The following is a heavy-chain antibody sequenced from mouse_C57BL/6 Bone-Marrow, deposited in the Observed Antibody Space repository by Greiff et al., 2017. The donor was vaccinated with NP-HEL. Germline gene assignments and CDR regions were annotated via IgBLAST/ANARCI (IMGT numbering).Heavy chain of an antibody. CDR3: ARQGAQALDY. Sequence: EVKLMESGGGLVKPGGSLKLSCAASGFTFSDYGMHWVRQAPEKGLEWVAYISSGSSTIYYADTVKGRFTISRDNAKNTLFLQMTSLRSEDTAMYYCARQGAQALDYWGQGTTLTVSS. CDR1: GFTFSDYG. J-gene: IGHJ2*01. V-gene: IGHV5-17*01. D-gene: IGHD3-2*02. CDR2: ISSGSSTI.